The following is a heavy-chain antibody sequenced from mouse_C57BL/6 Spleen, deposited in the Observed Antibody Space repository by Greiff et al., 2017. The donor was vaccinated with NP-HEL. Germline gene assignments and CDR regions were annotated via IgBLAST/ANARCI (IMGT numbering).Heavy chain of an antibody. Sequence: EVKLVESGGGLVKPGGSLKLSCAASGFTFSDYGMHWVRQAPEKGLEWVAYISSGSSTIYSVDTVKGRFTISSDNAKNTLFLPMTSLRSEDTAMYYCARPNYGSSHWYFDVWGTVTTVTVSS. V-gene: IGHV5-17*01. J-gene: IGHJ1*03. D-gene: IGHD1-1*01. CDR3: ARPNYGSSHWYFDV. CDR2: ISSGSSTI. CDR1: GFTFSDYG.